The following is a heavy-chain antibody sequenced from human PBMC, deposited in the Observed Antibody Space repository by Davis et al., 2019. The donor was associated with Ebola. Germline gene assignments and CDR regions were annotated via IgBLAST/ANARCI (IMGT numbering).Heavy chain of an antibody. D-gene: IGHD3-22*01. V-gene: IGHV3-23*01. CDR3: ARFTMIPRRLFDY. CDR1: GFTLKKYG. J-gene: IGHJ4*02. Sequence: GESLKISCAASGFTLKKYGMSWVRQALGKGLEWVAAVSRKGDSYYADSVKGRFTVSRDTFKDTLSLQMDSLRDDDTAVYYCARFTMIPRRLFDYWGQGTLVTVSS. CDR2: VSRKGDS.